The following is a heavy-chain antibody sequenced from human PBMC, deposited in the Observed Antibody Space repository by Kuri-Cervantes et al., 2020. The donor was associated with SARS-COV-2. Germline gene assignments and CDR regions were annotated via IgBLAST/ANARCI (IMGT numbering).Heavy chain of an antibody. CDR3: ARDDTFWSGYSNYYYYMDV. CDR2: ISGSGGST. Sequence: GESLKISCAASGFTFSSYAMSWVRQAPGKGLEWVSAISGSGGSTYYADSVKGRFTISRDNSKNTLYLQMNSLRAEDTAVYYCARDDTFWSGYSNYYYYMDVWGKGTTVTVSS. CDR1: GFTFSSYA. J-gene: IGHJ6*03. D-gene: IGHD3-3*01. V-gene: IGHV3-23*01.